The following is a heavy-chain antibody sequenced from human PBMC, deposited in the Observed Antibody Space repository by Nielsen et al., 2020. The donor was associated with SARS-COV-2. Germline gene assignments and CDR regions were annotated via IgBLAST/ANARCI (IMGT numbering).Heavy chain of an antibody. J-gene: IGHJ4*02. CDR1: GFTFDDYT. CDR3: ASLLGGGDSDY. D-gene: IGHD2-21*02. V-gene: IGHV3-43*01. Sequence: GESLKISCAASGFTFDDYTMHCVRQAPGKGLEWVSLISWDGGSTYYADSVKGRFTISRDNAKNSLYLQMNSLRDEDTAVYYCASLLGGGDSDYWGQGTLVTVSS. CDR2: ISWDGGST.